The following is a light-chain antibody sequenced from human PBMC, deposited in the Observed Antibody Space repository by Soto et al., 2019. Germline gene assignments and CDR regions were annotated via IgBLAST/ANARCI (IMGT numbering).Light chain of an antibody. CDR2: TNN. V-gene: IGLV1-47*02. J-gene: IGLJ1*01. CDR1: RPSIGSNH. CDR3: SSYTSSSTLV. Sequence: QSVLTQPPSASGTPGQRVTISCSGSRPSIGSNHVYWYQQLPGMAPKLLIYTNNQRPSGVPDRFSASKSGTSASLAISGLRSEDEADYYCSSYTSSSTLVFGTGTKLTVL.